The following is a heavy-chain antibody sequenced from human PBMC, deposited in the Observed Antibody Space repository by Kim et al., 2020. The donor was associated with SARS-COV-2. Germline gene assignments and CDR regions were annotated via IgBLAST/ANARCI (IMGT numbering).Heavy chain of an antibody. Sequence: YNPSLKSRVSISTDTSKNQFSLRLSSLTAADTAVYYCARALRRYNYGGFDYWGQGALVTVSS. D-gene: IGHD5-18*01. J-gene: IGHJ4*02. V-gene: IGHV4-31*02. CDR3: ARALRRYNYGGFDY.